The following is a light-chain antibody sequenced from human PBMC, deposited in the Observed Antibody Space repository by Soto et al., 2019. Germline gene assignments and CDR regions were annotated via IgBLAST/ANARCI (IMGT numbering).Light chain of an antibody. CDR1: QSISKW. CDR2: DVS. CDR3: QQYHSYRT. J-gene: IGKJ1*01. V-gene: IGKV1-5*01. Sequence: DIQMTQSPSTLSASVGDRVTITCRASQSISKWLARYKQKPGKAPHLLMYDVSSLESGVPSRFSGSGSGTESTLTIRSLKSDDFATYYCQQYHSYRTFGQGTKVDI.